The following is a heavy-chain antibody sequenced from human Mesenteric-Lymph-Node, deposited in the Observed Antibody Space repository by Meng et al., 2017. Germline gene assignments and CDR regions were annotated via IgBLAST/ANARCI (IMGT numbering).Heavy chain of an antibody. V-gene: IGHV4-59*01. Sequence: QGQLQESGPGLVKPSETPSLTCTVSGGSISSYYWSWIRQPPGKGLEWIGYIYYSGSTNYNPSLKSRVTISVDTSKNQFSLKLSSVTAADTAVYYCARHDGGYGDYFDHWGQGTLVTVSS. D-gene: IGHD5-12*01. CDR3: ARHDGGYGDYFDH. CDR1: GGSISSYY. CDR2: IYYSGST. J-gene: IGHJ4*02.